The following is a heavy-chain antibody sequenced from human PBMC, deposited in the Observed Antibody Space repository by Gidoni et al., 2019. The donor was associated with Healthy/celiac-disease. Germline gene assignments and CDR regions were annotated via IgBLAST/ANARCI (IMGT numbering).Heavy chain of an antibody. CDR2: ISSSSSYI. V-gene: IGHV3-21*01. Sequence: EVQLVESGGGLVKPGGSLRLSCAASGFPFSSSSLNWVRQAPGKGLEWVSSISSSSSYIYYADSVKGRFTISRDNAKNSLYLQMNSLRAEDTAVYYCARSGAIFGVVIIEPAFDYWGQGTLVTVSS. CDR1: GFPFSSSS. D-gene: IGHD3-3*01. J-gene: IGHJ4*02. CDR3: ARSGAIFGVVIIEPAFDY.